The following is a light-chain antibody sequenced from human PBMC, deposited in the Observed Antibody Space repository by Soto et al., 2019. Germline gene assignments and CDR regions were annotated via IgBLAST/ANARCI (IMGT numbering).Light chain of an antibody. Sequence: EIVLTQSPGTLSLSPGERATLSCRASQSVSSSYLAWYQQKPDQPPRLLIYDASNGATGTPARFSGSGSGTEFTLTISRLQSEDFAVYYCQQYNNWPRTFGQGTRLETK. CDR2: DAS. CDR1: QSVSSSY. V-gene: IGKV3D-15*01. J-gene: IGKJ5*01. CDR3: QQYNNWPRT.